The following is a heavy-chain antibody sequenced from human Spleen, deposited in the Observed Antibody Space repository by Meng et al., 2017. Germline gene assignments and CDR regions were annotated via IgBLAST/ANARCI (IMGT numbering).Heavy chain of an antibody. D-gene: IGHD3-10*01. CDR1: GGSFSVSY. Sequence: QGQLQQWGAGLLKPSETLSLTCAVYGGSFSVSYGSGIRQPPGKGLEWIGEINHSGSTNYKPSLKSRVTISVDTSKNQFSLKLSSVTAADTAVYYCATPMVRGLIKTTEYFQHWGQGTLVTVSS. CDR3: ATPMVRGLIKTTEYFQH. V-gene: IGHV4-34*01. J-gene: IGHJ1*01. CDR2: INHSGST.